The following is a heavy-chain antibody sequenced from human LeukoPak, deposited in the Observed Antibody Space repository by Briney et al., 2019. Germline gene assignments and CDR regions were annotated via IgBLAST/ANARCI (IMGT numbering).Heavy chain of an antibody. CDR1: GRTFSSYA. V-gene: IGHV1-69*04. Sequence: SVKVSCKASGRTFSSYAISWVRQAPGQGLEWMGRIIPILGIANYAQKFQGRVTITADKSTSTAYMELSSLRSEDTAVYYCARLGNVAYCGGDCYPDYWGQGTLVTVSS. CDR2: IIPILGIA. J-gene: IGHJ4*02. D-gene: IGHD2-21*02. CDR3: ARLGNVAYCGGDCYPDY.